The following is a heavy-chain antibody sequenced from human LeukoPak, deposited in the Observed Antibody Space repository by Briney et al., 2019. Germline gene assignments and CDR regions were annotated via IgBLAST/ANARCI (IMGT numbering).Heavy chain of an antibody. J-gene: IGHJ4*02. CDR1: GFSSYA. D-gene: IGHD2-15*01. V-gene: IGHV3-23*01. CDR3: AKESGDCSGGSCYPLLY. Sequence: GGSLRLSCAASGFSSYAMNWVRQAPGKGLEWVSGISGSGGSTYYAGSVKGRFTISRDNSKNTLYLQMNSLRAEDTAVYYCAKESGDCSGGSCYPLLYWGQGTLVTVSS. CDR2: ISGSGGST.